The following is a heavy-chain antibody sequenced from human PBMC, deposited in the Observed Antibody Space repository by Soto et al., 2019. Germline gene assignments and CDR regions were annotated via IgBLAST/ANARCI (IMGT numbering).Heavy chain of an antibody. J-gene: IGHJ4*02. CDR1: GFTFNNYG. CDR2: VSKSGYT. D-gene: IGHD2-2*01. Sequence: LRLSCVVSGFTFNNYGINWVRQAPGKGLEWVSSVSKSGYTYYSDSVKGRFTISRDNAKNSVSLQMNTLRAEDTAVYYCAREDSIIIPAVSDFWGQGTLVTVSS. V-gene: IGHV3-21*01. CDR3: AREDSIIIPAVSDF.